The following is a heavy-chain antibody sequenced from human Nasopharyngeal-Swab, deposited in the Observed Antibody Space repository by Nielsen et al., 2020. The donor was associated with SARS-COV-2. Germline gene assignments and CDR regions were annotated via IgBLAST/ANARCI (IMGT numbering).Heavy chain of an antibody. J-gene: IGHJ4*02. V-gene: IGHV3-23*01. Sequence: GGSLRLSCTASGFTFSSYAMSWVRQAPGKGLEWVSEISGSGGGTYYAESVKGRFTISRDNSKNTLYLQMSSLRAEDTAIYYCAKDLGVESPLWFDYWGQGTLLTVSS. CDR3: AKDLGVESPLWFDY. CDR2: ISGSGGGT. D-gene: IGHD4-23*01. CDR1: GFTFSSYA.